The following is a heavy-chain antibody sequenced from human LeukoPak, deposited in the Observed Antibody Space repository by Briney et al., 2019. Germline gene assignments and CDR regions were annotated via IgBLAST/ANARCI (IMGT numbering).Heavy chain of an antibody. CDR1: GFTFSSYG. D-gene: IGHD3-10*01. CDR2: IWYDGSDK. V-gene: IGHV3-33*01. CDR3: ARGESGSSNYYYYGMDV. Sequence: GRSLRLSCAASGFTFSSYGMHWVRQAPGKGLEWVAVIWYDGSDKYYPDSVKGRFTISRDNSKNTLYLQMNSLRAEDTAVYYCARGESGSSNYYYYGMDVWGQGTTVTVSS. J-gene: IGHJ6*02.